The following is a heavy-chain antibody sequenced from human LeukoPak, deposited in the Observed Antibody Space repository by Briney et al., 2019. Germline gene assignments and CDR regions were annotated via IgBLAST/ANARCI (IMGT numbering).Heavy chain of an antibody. CDR1: GYSFTSYW. D-gene: IGHD1-7*01. V-gene: IGHV5-51*01. Sequence: GESLKISCQGFGYSFTSYWIVWVRQMPGKGLEWMGIIYPGDSDTRYSPSFQGQVTISADKSISTAYLQWSSLQASDTAMYYCATGTETTYYYYYYGMDVWGQGTTVTVSS. CDR2: IYPGDSDT. CDR3: ATGTETTYYYYYYGMDV. J-gene: IGHJ6*02.